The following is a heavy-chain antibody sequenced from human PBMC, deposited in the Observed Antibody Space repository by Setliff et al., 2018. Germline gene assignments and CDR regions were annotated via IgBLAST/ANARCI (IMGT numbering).Heavy chain of an antibody. CDR3: AGGCGWRFED. V-gene: IGHV3-7*03. CDR1: GFNFSNYW. CDR2: IKQDGREK. D-gene: IGHD6-19*01. Sequence: PGGSLRLSCVVSGFNFSNYWMSWVRQVPGKGLEWVANIKQDGREKNYADSVKGRFTITRDKVRSSLFLQMNSLRGEGTAVYYCAGGCGWRFEDWGQGTLVTVSS. J-gene: IGHJ4*02.